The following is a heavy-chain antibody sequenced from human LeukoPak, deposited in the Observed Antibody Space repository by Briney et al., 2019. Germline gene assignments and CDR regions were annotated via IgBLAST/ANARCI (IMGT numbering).Heavy chain of an antibody. CDR2: IYHSGST. CDR3: AGSSNWFDP. CDR1: GGSTSSSNW. V-gene: IGHV4-4*02. Sequence: PSGTLSLTCAVSGGSTSSSNWWSWVRQPPGKRLEWIGEIYHSGSTNYNPSLKGRVTISVDKSKNQFSLKLSSVTAADTAVYYCAGSSNWFDPWGQGTLVTVSS. J-gene: IGHJ5*02.